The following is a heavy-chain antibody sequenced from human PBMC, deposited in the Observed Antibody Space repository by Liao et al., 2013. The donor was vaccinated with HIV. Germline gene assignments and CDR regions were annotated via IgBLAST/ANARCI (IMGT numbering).Heavy chain of an antibody. V-gene: IGHV4-39*07. D-gene: IGHD2-2*03. CDR3: ARIGYCSSTSCYSYYYYYYMDV. CDR2: IYYSGST. Sequence: QLQLQESGPGLVKPSETLSLTCTVSGGSISSSSYYWGWIRQPPGKGLEWIGSIYYSGSTYYNPSLKSRVTISVDTSKNQFSLKLSSVTAADTAVYYCARIGYCSSTSCYSYYYYYYMDVWGKGTTVTVSS. CDR1: GGSISSSSYY. J-gene: IGHJ6*03.